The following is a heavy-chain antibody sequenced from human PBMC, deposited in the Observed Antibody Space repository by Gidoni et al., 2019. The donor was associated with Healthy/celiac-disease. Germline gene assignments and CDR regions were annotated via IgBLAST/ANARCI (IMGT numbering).Heavy chain of an antibody. V-gene: IGHV3-48*02. D-gene: IGHD3-10*01. CDR1: GFTFSSYS. J-gene: IGHJ6*02. CDR2: ISSSSSTI. CDR3: ARDLWFGGDHGMDV. Sequence: EVQLVESGGGLVQPGGSLRLSCAASGFTFSSYSMNWVRQAPGKGLEWVSYISSSSSTIYYADSVKGRFTISRDNAKNSLYLQMNSLRDEDTAVYYCARDLWFGGDHGMDVWGQGTTVTVSS.